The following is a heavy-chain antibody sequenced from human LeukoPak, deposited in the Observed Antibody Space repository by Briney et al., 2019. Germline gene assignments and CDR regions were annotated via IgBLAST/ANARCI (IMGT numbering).Heavy chain of an antibody. CDR1: GFTFSSYA. Sequence: GGSLRLSCAASGFTFSSYAMHWVRQAPGKGLEWVAVISYDGSNKYYADSVKGRFTISRDNSKNTLYLQMNSLRAEDTAVYYCARSSRKMTTLDYWGQGTLVTVSS. D-gene: IGHD3-16*01. J-gene: IGHJ4*02. CDR3: ARSSRKMTTLDY. V-gene: IGHV3-30-3*01. CDR2: ISYDGSNK.